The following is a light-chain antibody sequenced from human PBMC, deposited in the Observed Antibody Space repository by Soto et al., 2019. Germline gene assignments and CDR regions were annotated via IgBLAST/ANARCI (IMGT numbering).Light chain of an antibody. J-gene: IGLJ1*01. Sequence: QSALTQPPSASGSPGQSVTISCTGTSSDVGGYNYVSWYQQHPGKAPKLMLYEVTKRPSGVPDRFSGSKSGNTASLTVSGLQAEDEADYYCRSFAGSNNYVFGTGTKLTVL. CDR3: RSFAGSNNYV. V-gene: IGLV2-8*01. CDR2: EVT. CDR1: SSDVGGYNY.